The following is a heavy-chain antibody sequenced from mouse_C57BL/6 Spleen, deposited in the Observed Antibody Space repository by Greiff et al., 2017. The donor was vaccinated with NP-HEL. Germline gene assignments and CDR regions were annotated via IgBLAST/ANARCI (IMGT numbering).Heavy chain of an antibody. V-gene: IGHV5-4*01. CDR1: GFTFSSYA. CDR2: ISDGGSYT. Sequence: EVKLVESGGGLVKPGGSLKLSCEASGFTFSSYAMSWVRQTPEKRLEWVATISDGGSYTYYTDNVKGRFTISRDKAKNNLYLQMSNLKSEDTAMYYCAREGFNDYLFAYWGQGTLVTVSA. D-gene: IGHD2-4*01. J-gene: IGHJ3*01. CDR3: AREGFNDYLFAY.